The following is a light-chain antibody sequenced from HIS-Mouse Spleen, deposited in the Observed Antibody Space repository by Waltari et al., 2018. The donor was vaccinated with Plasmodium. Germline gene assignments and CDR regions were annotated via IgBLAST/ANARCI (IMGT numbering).Light chain of an antibody. J-gene: IGKJ3*01. Sequence: EIVMTQSPPTLSVSPGERAHLSCRASQSVSSNLAWYQQKPGQAPRPLIYGASTRATGIPARFSGSGSGTEFTLTISSLQSEDFAVYYCQQYNNWSFTFGPGTKVDIK. CDR2: GAS. CDR3: QQYNNWSFT. CDR1: QSVSSN. V-gene: IGKV3-15*01.